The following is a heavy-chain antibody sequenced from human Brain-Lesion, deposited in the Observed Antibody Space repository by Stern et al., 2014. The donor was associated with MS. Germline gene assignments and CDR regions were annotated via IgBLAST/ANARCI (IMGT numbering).Heavy chain of an antibody. Sequence: VHLVESGAEVKKPGASVKVSCKASGYTFTGYYMHWVRQVPGQGLEWMGWINPKSGGTNYAQKFQGWVTMTRDTSINTAYMELSRLRSDDTAVYYCATYYYDSTGYNDFWGQGTLVTVSS. V-gene: IGHV1-2*04. J-gene: IGHJ4*02. D-gene: IGHD3-22*01. CDR1: GYTFTGYY. CDR3: ATYYYDSTGYNDF. CDR2: INPKSGGT.